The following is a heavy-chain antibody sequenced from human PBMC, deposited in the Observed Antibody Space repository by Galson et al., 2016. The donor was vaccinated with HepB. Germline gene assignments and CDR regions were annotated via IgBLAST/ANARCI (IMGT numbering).Heavy chain of an antibody. CDR2: LTGSGTIT. CDR3: VNSLLFRPGWVFPY. J-gene: IGHJ4*02. CDR1: GFTFSDHA. V-gene: IGHV3-23*01. Sequence: LRLSCAASGFTFSDHAMSWVRQAPGKGLEWVSTLTGSGTITYYADSVKGRFTISRDNSKNALYLQMSSLRAGDTAVYYCVNSLLFRPGWVFPYWGQGSLVTVSS. D-gene: IGHD1-26*01.